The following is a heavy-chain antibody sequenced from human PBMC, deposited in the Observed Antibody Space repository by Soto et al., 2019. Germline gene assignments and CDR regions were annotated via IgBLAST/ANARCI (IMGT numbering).Heavy chain of an antibody. CDR1: GYTFTSYG. CDR3: ARDGGYYYGSGSYYSNAPH. CDR2: ISAYNGNT. Sequence: ASVKVSCKASGYTFTSYGISWVRQAPGQGLEWMGWISAYNGNTNYAQKLQGRVTMTTDTSTSTAYMELRSLRSDDTAVYYCARDGGYYYGSGSYYSNAPHWGQGTLVTVPS. J-gene: IGHJ4*02. V-gene: IGHV1-18*01. D-gene: IGHD3-10*01.